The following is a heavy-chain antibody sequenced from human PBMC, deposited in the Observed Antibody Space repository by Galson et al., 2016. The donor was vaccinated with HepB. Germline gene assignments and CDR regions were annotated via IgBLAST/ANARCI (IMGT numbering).Heavy chain of an antibody. J-gene: IGHJ4*02. Sequence: SLRLSCAASGITLSGYWMHWVRQVPGKGLVWASRIRGDGAITYYAASVEGRFPISRDNAKNTLYLQMNNLGAEDTAVYYCTISDYGDYWGQGTLVTVSS. V-gene: IGHV3-74*01. CDR3: TISDYGDY. CDR1: GITLSGYW. CDR2: IRGDGAIT.